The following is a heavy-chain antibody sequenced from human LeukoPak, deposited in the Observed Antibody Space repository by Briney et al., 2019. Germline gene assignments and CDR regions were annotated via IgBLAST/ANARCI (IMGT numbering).Heavy chain of an antibody. CDR2: ITNSGST. Sequence: PSETLSLTCNVSGDSITSRGFYWSWLRQHPGKGLEWIGHITNSGSTSYNPSLKSRVTISVDTSKNQFSLKLSSVTAADTAVYYCARLVATSENDYWGQGTLVTVSS. J-gene: IGHJ4*02. V-gene: IGHV4-39*01. CDR1: GDSITSRGFY. CDR3: ARLVATSENDY. D-gene: IGHD5-12*01.